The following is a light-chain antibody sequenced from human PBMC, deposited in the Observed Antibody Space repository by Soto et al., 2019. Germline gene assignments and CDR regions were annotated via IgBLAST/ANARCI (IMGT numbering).Light chain of an antibody. CDR1: TGAVTSGHY. J-gene: IGLJ2*01. CDR2: DTS. CDR3: LLSYFGAVV. V-gene: IGLV7-46*01. Sequence: QAVVTQEPSLTVSPGGTVTLTCGSSTGAVTSGHYPYWFQQKPGQAPRTLIYDTSNKHSWTPAGFSGSLLGGKAALTLSGSHPDHEPEYYCLLSYFGAVVFVGGTNLTVL.